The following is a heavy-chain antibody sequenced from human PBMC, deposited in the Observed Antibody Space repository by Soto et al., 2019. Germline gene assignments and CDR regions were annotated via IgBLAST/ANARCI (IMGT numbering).Heavy chain of an antibody. CDR3: ARGVGAIPRWYRAFDI. D-gene: IGHD3-3*01. CDR1: GFTFSSYW. V-gene: IGHV3-74*01. J-gene: IGHJ3*02. CDR2: INSDGSST. Sequence: SLRLSCAASGFTFSSYWMHWVRQAPGKGLVWVSRINSDGSSTSYADSVKGRFTISRDNAKNTLYLQMNSLRAEDTAVYYCARGVGAIPRWYRAFDIWGQGTMVTVSS.